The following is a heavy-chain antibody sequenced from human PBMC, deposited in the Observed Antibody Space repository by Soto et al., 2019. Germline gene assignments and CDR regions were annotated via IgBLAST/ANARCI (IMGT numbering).Heavy chain of an antibody. CDR3: APHVSCSGGSCQYNAFAI. CDR1: GFTFSSYG. Sequence: GGSLRLSCAASGFTFSSYGIHWVRQAPGKGLEWVAVISYDESKKYYADSVKGRFTISRDNSKNTLYLQMDSLGAEDTATYYCAPHVSCSGGSCQYNAFAIRGQGTMVTVSS. D-gene: IGHD2-15*01. CDR2: ISYDESKK. J-gene: IGHJ3*02. V-gene: IGHV3-30*03.